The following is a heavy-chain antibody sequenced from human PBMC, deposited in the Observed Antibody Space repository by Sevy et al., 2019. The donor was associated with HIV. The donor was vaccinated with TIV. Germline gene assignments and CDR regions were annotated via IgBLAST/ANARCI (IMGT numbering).Heavy chain of an antibody. Sequence: ASVKVSCKASGGTFSSYGISWVRQAPGQGLEWMGGIIPLFDTTNNAQRFQDRVTFTADESKSTAYMELSSMRSEDTAMYFCARAFPNILTGYYDYWGQGTLVTVSS. J-gene: IGHJ4*02. CDR3: ARAFPNILTGYYDY. CDR2: IIPLFDTT. CDR1: GGTFSSYG. V-gene: IGHV1-69*13. D-gene: IGHD3-9*01.